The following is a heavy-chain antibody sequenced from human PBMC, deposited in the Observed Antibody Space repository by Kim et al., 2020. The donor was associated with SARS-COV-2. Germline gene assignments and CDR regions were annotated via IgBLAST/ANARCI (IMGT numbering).Heavy chain of an antibody. J-gene: IGHJ4*02. CDR2: ISWNSGSI. CDR3: AKDGEAWLSENGHIDY. D-gene: IGHD3-22*01. Sequence: GGSLRLSCAASGFTFGDYAMHWVRQAPGKGLEWVSGISWNSGSIGYADSVKGRFTISRDNAKNSLYLQMNSLRAEDTALYYCAKDGEAWLSENGHIDYWGQGTLVTVSS. V-gene: IGHV3-9*01. CDR1: GFTFGDYA.